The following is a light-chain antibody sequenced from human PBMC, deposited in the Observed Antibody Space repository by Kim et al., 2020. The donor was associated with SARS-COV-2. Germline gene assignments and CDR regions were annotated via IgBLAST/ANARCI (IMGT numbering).Light chain of an antibody. J-gene: IGLJ3*02. V-gene: IGLV7-46*01. CDR2: DT. CDR3: SLSYTGVWV. CDR1: TGAVTSGLY. Sequence: PGVTVIFTCGSSTGAVTSGLYPYWYQQKPGQVPKTLIIDTDKQARTPDLFSGSLLGGKAALTLSSTQPEDEADYCCSLSYTGVWVFGGGTQLTVL.